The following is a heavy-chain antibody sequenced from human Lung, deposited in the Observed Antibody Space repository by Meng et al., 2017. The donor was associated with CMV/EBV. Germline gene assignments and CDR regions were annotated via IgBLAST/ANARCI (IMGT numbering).Heavy chain of an antibody. V-gene: IGHV1-69*10. D-gene: IGHD2-2*01. CDR1: GGTFSSYA. J-gene: IGHJ6*01. Sequence: SVKVSXKASGGTFSSYAISWVRQAPGQGLEWMGGIIPILGIANYAQKFQGRVTITADKSTSTAYMELSSLRSEDTAVYYCARAIIRGVPAVDYYYGMDVWGQGNXV. CDR3: ARAIIRGVPAVDYYYGMDV. CDR2: IIPILGIA.